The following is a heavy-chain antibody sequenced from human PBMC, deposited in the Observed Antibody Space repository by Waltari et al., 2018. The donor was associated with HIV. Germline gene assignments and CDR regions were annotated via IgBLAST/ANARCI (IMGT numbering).Heavy chain of an antibody. D-gene: IGHD2-8*01. CDR3: AKSMRDLRPSAFDV. CDR1: GFNFRTFA. V-gene: IGHV3-23*01. CDR2: RSGRGSTA. Sequence: EVQLLESGGGLVQPGGSLRLSCKASGFNFRTFAMAWVRRAPGKGTEWVSGRSGRGSTAAYAEDVKGRFTISRDCSNNTLFLQMNNLRAEDTAVYFCAKSMRDLRPSAFDVWGQGTRVAISS. J-gene: IGHJ3*01.